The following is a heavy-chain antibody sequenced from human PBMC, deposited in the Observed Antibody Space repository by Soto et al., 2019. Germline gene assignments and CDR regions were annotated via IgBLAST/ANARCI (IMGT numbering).Heavy chain of an antibody. CDR2: ISGRSKYI. V-gene: IGHV3-21*01. J-gene: IGHJ6*02. Sequence: GGSLRLSCAASGFTLSDYYMYWVRQAPGKGLEWVSSISGRSKYIHYADSLKGRFTISRDNAKNSLYLQMNSLRAEDTAVYYCARAPPGDLYGMDVWGQGTAVTVSS. D-gene: IGHD2-21*02. CDR1: GFTLSDYY. CDR3: ARAPPGDLYGMDV.